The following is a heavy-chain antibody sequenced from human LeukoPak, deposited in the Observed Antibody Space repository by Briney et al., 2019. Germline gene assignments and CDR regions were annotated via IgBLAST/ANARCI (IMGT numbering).Heavy chain of an antibody. V-gene: IGHV3-33*08. CDR1: GFTFSSYA. J-gene: IGHJ4*02. D-gene: IGHD3-22*01. CDR3: ARGYDSSGYYHYYFDY. CDR2: IWYDGSNK. Sequence: TGGSLRLSCAASGFTFSSYAMSWVRQAPGKGLEWVAVIWYDGSNKYYADSVKGRFTISRDNSKNTLYLQMNSLRADDTAVYYCARGYDSSGYYHYYFDYWGQGTLVTVSS.